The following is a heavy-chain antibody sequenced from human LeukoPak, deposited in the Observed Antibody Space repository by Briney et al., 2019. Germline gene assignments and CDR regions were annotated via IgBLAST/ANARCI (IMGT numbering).Heavy chain of an antibody. D-gene: IGHD6-19*01. V-gene: IGHV1-18*01. CDR3: ARECVREIAVAGRNYYYYYMDV. CDR1: GYTFTSYG. J-gene: IGHJ6*03. CDR2: ISAYNGNT. Sequence: ASVKVSCKASGYTFTSYGISWVRQAPGQGLEWMGWISAYNGNTNYAQKLQGRVTMITDTSTSTAYMELRSLRSDDTAVYYCARECVREIAVAGRNYYYYYMDVWGKGTTVTVSS.